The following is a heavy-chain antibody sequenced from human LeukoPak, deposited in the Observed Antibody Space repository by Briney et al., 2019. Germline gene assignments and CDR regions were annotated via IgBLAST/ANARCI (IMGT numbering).Heavy chain of an antibody. V-gene: IGHV3-30*18. CDR1: GFTFSSYG. CDR3: AKERRWQQHYFGF. J-gene: IGHJ4*02. Sequence: GGSLRLSCAASGFTFSSYGIHWVRQAPGKGLEWVALTSYDGTDTYYADSVKGRFTISRDNTKNTLSLQMNSLRPEDTAVYYCAKERRWQQHYFGFCGQGTVVTVSS. D-gene: IGHD5-24*01. CDR2: TSYDGTDT.